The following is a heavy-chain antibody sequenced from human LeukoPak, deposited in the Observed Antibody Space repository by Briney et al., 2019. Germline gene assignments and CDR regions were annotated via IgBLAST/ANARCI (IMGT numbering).Heavy chain of an antibody. CDR1: GFTFSSYA. CDR3: AKAQVCRWLLRGVYY. Sequence: GGSLRLSCAASGFTFSSYAMSWVRQAPGKGLEWVSAISGSGGSTYYADSVKGRFTISRDNSKNTLYLQMNSLRAEDTAVYYCAKAQVCRWLLRGVYYWGQGTLVTVSS. CDR2: ISGSGGST. D-gene: IGHD3-22*01. V-gene: IGHV3-23*01. J-gene: IGHJ4*02.